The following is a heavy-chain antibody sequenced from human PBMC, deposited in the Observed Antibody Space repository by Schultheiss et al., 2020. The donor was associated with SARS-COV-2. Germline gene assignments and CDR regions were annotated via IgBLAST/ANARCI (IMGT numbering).Heavy chain of an antibody. CDR3: AKDGVGHFDY. D-gene: IGHD3-3*01. CDR2: ISSSSSYI. V-gene: IGHV3-21*01. Sequence: GESLKISCAASGFTFSSYSMNWVRQAPGKGLEWVSSISSSSSYIYYADSVKGRFTISRDNAKNSLYLQMNSLRAEDTAVYYCAKDGVGHFDYWGQGTLVTVSS. CDR1: GFTFSSYS. J-gene: IGHJ4*02.